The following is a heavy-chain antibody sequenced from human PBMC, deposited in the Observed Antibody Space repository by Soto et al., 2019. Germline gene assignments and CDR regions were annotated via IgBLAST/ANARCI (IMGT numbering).Heavy chain of an antibody. V-gene: IGHV4-30-2*01. Sequence: QLQLQESGSGLVKPSQTLSLTCAVSGGSISSGGYSWSWIRQPPGKGLEWIGYIYHSGSPYYNPSLTSRVTRSVDRSKDQCSLNLSSVTAADTAVYYCARVPSPWGQGTLVTVSS. CDR1: GGSISSGGYS. CDR2: IYHSGSP. J-gene: IGHJ5*02. CDR3: ARVPSP.